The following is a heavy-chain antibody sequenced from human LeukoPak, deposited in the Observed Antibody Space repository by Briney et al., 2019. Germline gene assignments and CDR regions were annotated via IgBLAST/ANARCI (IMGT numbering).Heavy chain of an antibody. CDR2: ISSSGSTI. J-gene: IGHJ6*02. V-gene: IGHV3-11*01. CDR3: ARLFGGYDLTRYYYYGMDV. D-gene: IGHD5-12*01. Sequence: GGSLRLSCAASGFTFSDYYMSWIRQAPGKGLEWVSYISSSGSTIYYADSVKGRFTISRDNAKNSLYLQMNSLRAEDTAVYYCARLFGGYDLTRYYYYGMDVWGQGTTVTVSS. CDR1: GFTFSDYY.